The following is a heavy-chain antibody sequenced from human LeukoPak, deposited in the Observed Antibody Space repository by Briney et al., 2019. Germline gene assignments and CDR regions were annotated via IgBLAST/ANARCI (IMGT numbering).Heavy chain of an antibody. J-gene: IGHJ5*02. CDR3: ARPYCSSKTCKRWFDP. CDR1: GYTFNTYD. CDR2: VNPNSGNS. Sequence: ASVMVSRKASGYTFNTYDIHWVRQAAGQGLEWMGWVNPNSGNSGYEQKFQGRVTITMNTSITTAYLGLDNLTSEDTAVYYCARPYCSSKTCKRWFDPWGQGTLVTVSA. V-gene: IGHV1-8*03. D-gene: IGHD2-2*01.